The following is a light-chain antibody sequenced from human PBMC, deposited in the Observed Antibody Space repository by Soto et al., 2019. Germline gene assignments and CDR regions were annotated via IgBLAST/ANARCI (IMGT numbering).Light chain of an antibody. Sequence: QAVVTQPPSVSAPPGQKVTISCSGSSSDIGSNSVSWYQQLPGTAPKVLIYDNNKRPSGLPDRFSGSKSGTSATLGITGLQTGDEADYYCGTWDSSLSGYVFGAGTKLTVL. J-gene: IGLJ1*01. CDR1: SSDIGSNS. CDR3: GTWDSSLSGYV. V-gene: IGLV1-51*01. CDR2: DNN.